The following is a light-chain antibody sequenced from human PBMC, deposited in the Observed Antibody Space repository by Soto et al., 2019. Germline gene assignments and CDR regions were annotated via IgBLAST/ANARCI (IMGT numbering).Light chain of an antibody. V-gene: IGLV4-69*01. CDR2: VNSDGSH. CDR1: SGHSNYA. J-gene: IGLJ1*01. Sequence: QLVLTQSPSASASLGASVKLTCTLSSGHSNYAIAWHQQQPEKGPRYLMKVNSDGSHRKGDGIPDRFSGSGSGAQRYLTSSSLKSGDEADYYCQTWGTGIRVFGTGTKLTVL. CDR3: QTWGTGIRV.